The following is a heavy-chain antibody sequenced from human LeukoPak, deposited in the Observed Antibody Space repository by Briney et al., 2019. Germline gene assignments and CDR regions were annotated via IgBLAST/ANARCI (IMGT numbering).Heavy chain of an antibody. V-gene: IGHV1-8*01. D-gene: IGHD1-14*01. CDR1: GYTFTSYD. Sequence: GASVKVSCKASGYTFTSYDINWVRQATGQGLEWMGWMNPNSGNTGHAQRFQGRVTLTRNTSISTAYMELSSLRSEDTAVYYCARGKLNRYGFDLWGQGTMVTVSS. CDR3: ARGKLNRYGFDL. CDR2: MNPNSGNT. J-gene: IGHJ3*01.